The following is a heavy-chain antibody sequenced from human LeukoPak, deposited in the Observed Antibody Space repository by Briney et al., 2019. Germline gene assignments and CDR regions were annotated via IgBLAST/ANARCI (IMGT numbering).Heavy chain of an antibody. CDR2: INPSGGST. CDR1: GYTFTSYY. Sequence: ASVKVSCKASGYTFTSYYMHWVRQAPGQGLEWMGIINPSGGSTSYAQKFQGRVTMTRDMSTSTVCMELSSLRSEDTAVYYCAKEGGRGELERRLAAFDIWGQGTMVTVSS. J-gene: IGHJ3*02. V-gene: IGHV1-46*01. D-gene: IGHD1-1*01. CDR3: AKEGGRGELERRLAAFDI.